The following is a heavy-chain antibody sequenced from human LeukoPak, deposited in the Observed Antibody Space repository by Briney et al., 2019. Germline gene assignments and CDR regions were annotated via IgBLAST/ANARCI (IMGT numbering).Heavy chain of an antibody. J-gene: IGHJ4*02. D-gene: IGHD3-10*01. CDR3: ARERLVDYYGSGSYDY. CDR2: IYYSGST. V-gene: IGHV4-59*12. CDR1: GVSISSYY. Sequence: PSETLSLTCTVSGVSISSYYWSWIRQPPGKGLEWIGYIYYSGSTNYNPSLKSRVTISVDTSKNHFSLKLSSVTAADTAVYYCARERLVDYYGSGSYDYWGQGTLVTVSS.